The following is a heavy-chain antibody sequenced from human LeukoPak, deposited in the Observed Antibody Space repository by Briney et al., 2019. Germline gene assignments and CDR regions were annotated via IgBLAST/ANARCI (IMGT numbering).Heavy chain of an antibody. CDR1: GGSISSGSYY. D-gene: IGHD3-3*01. Sequence: SQTLSLTCTVSGGSISSGSYYWSWIRQPAGRGLEWIGRIDASGSTNYNPSLKSRVTMSVDSSKNQFSLKLSSVTAADTAVYYCARSVTFDLWSGYYAFDYWGQGTLVTVSS. J-gene: IGHJ4*02. V-gene: IGHV4-61*02. CDR3: ARSVTFDLWSGYYAFDY. CDR2: IDASGST.